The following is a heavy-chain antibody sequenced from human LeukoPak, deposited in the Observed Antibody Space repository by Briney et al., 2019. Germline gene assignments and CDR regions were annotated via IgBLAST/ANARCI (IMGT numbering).Heavy chain of an antibody. CDR1: GFTFSRYR. D-gene: IGHD2-15*01. CDR3: VREGRDQWYFYL. J-gene: IGHJ2*01. CDR2: INSDGSST. V-gene: IGHV3-74*01. Sequence: TGGSLRLSCAASGFTFSRYRMNWVRQAPGKGLVWVSCINSDGSSTRYADSVKGRFTISRDNAKNTLYLQMNSLRAEDTAVYYCVREGRDQWYFYLWGRGTLVTVSS.